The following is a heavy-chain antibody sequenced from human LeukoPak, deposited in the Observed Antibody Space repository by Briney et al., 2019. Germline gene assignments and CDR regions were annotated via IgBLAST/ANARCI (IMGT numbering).Heavy chain of an antibody. CDR3: ARGRITMVRGPCYYYMDV. V-gene: IGHV1-69*01. CDR1: GGTFSSYA. Sequence: VKVSXKASGGTFSSYAISWMRQAPGQGLEWMGGIIPIFGTANYAQKFQGRVTITADESTSTAYMELSSLRSEDTAVYYCARGRITMVRGPCYYYMDVWGKGTTVTVSS. CDR2: IIPIFGTA. J-gene: IGHJ6*03. D-gene: IGHD3-10*01.